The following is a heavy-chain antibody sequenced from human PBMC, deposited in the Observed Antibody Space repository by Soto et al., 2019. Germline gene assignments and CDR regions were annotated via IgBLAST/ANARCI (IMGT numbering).Heavy chain of an antibody. V-gene: IGHV4-31*03. Sequence: QVQLQESGPGLVKPSQTLSLTCTVSGGSISSGGYYWSWIRQHPGKGLEWIGYIYYSGSNYYNPSLKSRVTISVDTSKNQFALKLSSVTAADTAVYYCARESEGYCSGGSCYQYFDYWGQGTLVTVSS. D-gene: IGHD2-15*01. CDR2: IYYSGSN. J-gene: IGHJ4*02. CDR1: GGSISSGGYY. CDR3: ARESEGYCSGGSCYQYFDY.